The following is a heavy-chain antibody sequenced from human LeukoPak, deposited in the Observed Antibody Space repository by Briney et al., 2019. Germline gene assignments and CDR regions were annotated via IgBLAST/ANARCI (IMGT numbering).Heavy chain of an antibody. V-gene: IGHV3-23*01. CDR2: ISGSGAST. J-gene: IGHJ4*02. CDR3: AKDQGFSSGWYDLDF. CDR1: GFTFSNYA. D-gene: IGHD6-19*01. Sequence: HAGGSLRLSCAASGFTFSNYAMSWVRQAPGKGLEWVSAISGSGASTYYADSVKGRFTISRDNSKNTLYLQMNSLRAEDTAVYYCAKDQGFSSGWYDLDFWGQGTLVTVSS.